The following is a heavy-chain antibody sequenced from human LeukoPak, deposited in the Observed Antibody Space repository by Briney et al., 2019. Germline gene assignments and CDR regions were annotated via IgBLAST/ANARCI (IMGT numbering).Heavy chain of an antibody. CDR3: ATDRLEIYALHI. CDR1: GYSLSDLS. V-gene: IGHV1-24*01. D-gene: IGHD1-1*01. J-gene: IGHJ3*02. CDR2: FEPEEGAHGET. Sequence: ASVKVSCKVSGYSLSDLSIHWVRHVAAKGLEWMGGFEPEEGAHGETIFAQKFEDRLTLTEDTSADTAYMELVRLTSEDTAVYYCATDRLEIYALHIWGQGTAVTVSS.